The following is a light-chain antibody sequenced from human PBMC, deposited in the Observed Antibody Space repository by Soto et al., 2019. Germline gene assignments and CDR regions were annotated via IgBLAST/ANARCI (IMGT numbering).Light chain of an antibody. CDR1: SGHSSYA. V-gene: IGLV4-69*01. J-gene: IGLJ1*01. CDR3: QTWVTGIYV. Sequence: QLVLTQSPSASASLGASVKLTCTLSSGHSSYAIAWHQQQPEKGPRYLMKLNSDGSHSKGDGIPDRFSGSGSGAERYLTISSLQSEDEADYYCQTWVTGIYVFGTGTKVTVL. CDR2: LNSDGSH.